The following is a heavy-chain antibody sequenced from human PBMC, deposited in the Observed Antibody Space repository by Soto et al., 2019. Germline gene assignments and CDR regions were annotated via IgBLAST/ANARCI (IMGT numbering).Heavy chain of an antibody. Sequence: QVQLVQSGAEVKKPGSSVKVSCKASGGTFSSYAISWVRQAPGQGLEWMGGIIPIFGTANYAQKFQGRVTITVDESTSTAYMELSSLTSEDTAIYYCVRGPYSSGSLYYLAYWGQGTLVTVSS. D-gene: IGHD2-8*02. CDR1: GGTFSSYA. V-gene: IGHV1-69*01. CDR3: VRGPYSSGSLYYLAY. J-gene: IGHJ4*02. CDR2: IIPIFGTA.